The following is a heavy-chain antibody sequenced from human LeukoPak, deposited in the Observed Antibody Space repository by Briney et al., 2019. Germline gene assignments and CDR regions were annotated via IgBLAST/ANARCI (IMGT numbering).Heavy chain of an antibody. J-gene: IGHJ6*02. CDR1: GYTFTNYV. CDR3: ARVGGGSYRYYYYYGMDV. D-gene: IGHD1-26*01. Sequence: ASLKLSCKASGYTFTNYVLSWGRQAPGQGLEWMGWISAYNGHTNYAQNLQGRVTMSTDTSKTTAYMELRRMKSDDTAVYYCARVGGGSYRYYYYYGMDVWGQGTTVTVSS. CDR2: ISAYNGHT. V-gene: IGHV1-18*01.